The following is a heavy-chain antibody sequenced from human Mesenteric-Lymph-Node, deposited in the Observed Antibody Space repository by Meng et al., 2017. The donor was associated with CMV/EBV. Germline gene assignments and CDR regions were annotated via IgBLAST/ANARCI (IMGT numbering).Heavy chain of an antibody. D-gene: IGHD4-17*01. J-gene: IGHJ3*01. CDR1: GGSISSYY. Sequence: SETLSLTCTVSGGSISSYYWSWIRQPQGKGLEWIGYIYYIGSTNYNPSLRSRVTISVDTSKNQFSLTVTSVTAADTAVYHCARAIREGHGAWAFDVWGQGALVTVSS. CDR3: ARAIREGHGAWAFDV. V-gene: IGHV4-59*12. CDR2: IYYIGST.